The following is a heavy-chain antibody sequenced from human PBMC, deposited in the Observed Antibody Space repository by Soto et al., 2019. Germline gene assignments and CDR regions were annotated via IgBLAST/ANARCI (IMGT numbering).Heavy chain of an antibody. V-gene: IGHV3-23*01. CDR2: IIDSGGSA. D-gene: IGHD7-27*01. Sequence: SLRLSCVASEFAVRSYAMAWVRQGPGLGLEWISTIIDSGGSAYYADSVKGRFIISRDNSKNTLYLQMNSLSVDDTAVYFCAKKGSPTGDHNNWYFDLWGRGTLVTVSS. CDR1: EFAVRSYA. J-gene: IGHJ2*01. CDR3: AKKGSPTGDHNNWYFDL.